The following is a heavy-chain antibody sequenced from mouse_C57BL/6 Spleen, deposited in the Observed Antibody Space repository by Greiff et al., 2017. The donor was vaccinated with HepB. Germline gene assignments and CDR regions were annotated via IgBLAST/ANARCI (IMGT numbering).Heavy chain of an antibody. V-gene: IGHV3-6*01. CDR1: GYSITSGYY. J-gene: IGHJ3*01. CDR2: ISYDGSN. D-gene: IGHD1-1*01. Sequence: EVQLVESGPGLVKPSQSLSLTCSVTGYSITSGYYWNWIRQFPGNKLEWMGYISYDGSNNYNPSLKNRISITRDTSKNQFFLKLNSVTTEDTATYYCARDGSSAFAYWGQGTLVTVSA. CDR3: ARDGSSAFAY.